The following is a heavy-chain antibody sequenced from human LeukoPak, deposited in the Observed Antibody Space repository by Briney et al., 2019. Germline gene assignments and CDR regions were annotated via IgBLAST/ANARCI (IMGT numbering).Heavy chain of an antibody. CDR1: GYTFTGYY. V-gene: IGHV1-2*02. Sequence: ASVKVSCKASGYTFTGYYMHWVRQAPGQGLEWKGWINPNSGGTNYAQKFQGRVTMTRDTSISTAYMELSRLRSDDTAVYYCARSITGRNNWFDPWGQGTLVTVSS. CDR3: ARSITGRNNWFDP. D-gene: IGHD3-10*01. J-gene: IGHJ5*02. CDR2: INPNSGGT.